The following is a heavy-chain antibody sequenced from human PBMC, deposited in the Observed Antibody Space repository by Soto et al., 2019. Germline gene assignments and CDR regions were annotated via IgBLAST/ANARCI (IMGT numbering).Heavy chain of an antibody. V-gene: IGHV3-74*01. CDR1: GFTFSSYW. CDR2: INSDGSST. CDR3: ARGAVRITILGVVNDAFDI. J-gene: IGHJ3*02. Sequence: SLRLSCAASGFTFSSYWMHWVRQAPGKGLVWVSRINSDGSSTSYADSVKGRFTISRDKAKNTLYLKMNSLRAEDTALYYFARGAVRITILGVVNDAFDIWGQGTMVPVPS. D-gene: IGHD3-3*01.